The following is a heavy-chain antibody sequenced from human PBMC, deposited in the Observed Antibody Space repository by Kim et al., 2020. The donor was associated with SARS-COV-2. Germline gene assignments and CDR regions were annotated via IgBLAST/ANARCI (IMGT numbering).Heavy chain of an antibody. CDR3: ARDLAMTTNDY. V-gene: IGHV3-53*01. J-gene: IGHJ4*02. CDR2: T. D-gene: IGHD4-4*01. Sequence: TSYAECVKGRFTISSDNSKNTRFLQMNRLRAEDTAVYYCARDLAMTTNDYWGQGTLVPVSS.